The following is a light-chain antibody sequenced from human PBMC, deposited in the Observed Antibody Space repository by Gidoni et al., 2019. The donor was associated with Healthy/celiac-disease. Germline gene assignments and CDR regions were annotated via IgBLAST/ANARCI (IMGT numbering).Light chain of an antibody. V-gene: IGKV1-9*01. CDR2: AAS. Sequence: DIQLTQSPSFLSASVGDRVNITCRASQGISSYLAWYQQKPGKAPKLLIYAASTLQSGVPSRFSGSGSGTEFTLTISSLQPEDFATYYCQQLNSYPQTFGQGTKLEIK. J-gene: IGKJ2*01. CDR3: QQLNSYPQT. CDR1: QGISSY.